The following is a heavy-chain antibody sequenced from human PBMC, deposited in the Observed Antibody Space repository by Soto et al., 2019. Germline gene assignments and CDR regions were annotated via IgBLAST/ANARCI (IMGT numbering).Heavy chain of an antibody. J-gene: IGHJ5*02. Sequence: QVQLVQSGAEVKKPGASVKVSCKASGYTFTSYDINWVRQATGQGLEWMGWMNPNSGNTGYPQKFQGRVTMTRNTSISTAYMELSSLRFEDTAVYYCARSPPRVERNNYAGGWFDPRGQGTLVTLSS. CDR2: MNPNSGNT. CDR3: ARSPPRVERNNYAGGWFDP. D-gene: IGHD4-4*01. V-gene: IGHV1-8*01. CDR1: GYTFTSYD.